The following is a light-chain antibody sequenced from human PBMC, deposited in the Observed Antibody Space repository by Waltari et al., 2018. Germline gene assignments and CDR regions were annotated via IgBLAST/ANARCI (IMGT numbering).Light chain of an antibody. CDR2: ENT. J-gene: IGLJ7*01. CDR3: GTWDSSLSGAV. V-gene: IGLV1-51*02. Sequence: QSVLTQPPSVSAAPGQRVTISCSGGSSNIGNNYVSWYRQFPGKAPKLLIYENTERPSGIPGRFSGSKFGTSATLDITGLQAGDEADYYCGTWDSSLSGAVFGGGTHLTVL. CDR1: SSNIGNNY.